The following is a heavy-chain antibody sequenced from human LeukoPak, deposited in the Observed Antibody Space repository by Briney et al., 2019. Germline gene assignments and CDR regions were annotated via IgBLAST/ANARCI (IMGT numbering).Heavy chain of an antibody. Sequence: SETLSLTCTVPGGSISSDYWSWIRQPARNGLELIGLIYTSASTNYNPSLNSRVTMSVDTSKNQFSLKLSSVTAADTAVYYCARVRYSYGWGNYYYYYYMDVWGKGTTVTISS. J-gene: IGHJ6*03. D-gene: IGHD5-18*01. V-gene: IGHV4-4*07. CDR2: IYTSAST. CDR3: ARVRYSYGWGNYYYYYYMDV. CDR1: GGSISSDY.